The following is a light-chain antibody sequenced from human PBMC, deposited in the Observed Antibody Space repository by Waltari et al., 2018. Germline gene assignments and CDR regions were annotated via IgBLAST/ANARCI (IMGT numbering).Light chain of an antibody. J-gene: IGLJ3*02. CDR1: SSNIGAGYD. CDR3: QSYDSSLSAV. V-gene: IGLV1-40*01. CDR2: AYS. Sequence: QSVLTQPPSVSGAPGQRVTISCTGSSSNIGAGYDVHWYQQLPGAAPKLLIYAYSNRHSGVPDRFYGSRSGTSASLAITGLQAEDEADYYCQSYDSSLSAVFGGGTKLTVL.